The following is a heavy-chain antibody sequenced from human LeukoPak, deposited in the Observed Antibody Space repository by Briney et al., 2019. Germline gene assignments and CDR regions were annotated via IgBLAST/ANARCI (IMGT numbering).Heavy chain of an antibody. V-gene: IGHV4-34*01. CDR1: GGSFSGYY. CDR2: INHSGST. Sequence: SGTLSLTCAVYGGSFSGYYWSWIRQPPGKGLEWIGEINHSGSTNYNPSLKSRVTISVDTSKNQFSLKLSSVTAADTAVYYCARRGRGAAAAWFDPWGQGTLVTVSS. J-gene: IGHJ5*02. D-gene: IGHD6-13*01. CDR3: ARRGRGAAAAWFDP.